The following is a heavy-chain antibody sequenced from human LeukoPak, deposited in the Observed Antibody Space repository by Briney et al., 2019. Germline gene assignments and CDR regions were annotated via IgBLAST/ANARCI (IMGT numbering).Heavy chain of an antibody. CDR3: ARDTYSTTWHEIRY. J-gene: IGHJ4*02. Sequence: PVRSLRLSCQASVFRFRTYVMHSGRRAPGKGPEWGGGISDDGGKKDYAESVNVRFTISRDNSKNTLYLQMTSLRAAETAVYYCARDTYSTTWHEIRYWGQGTLVTVSS. D-gene: IGHD2-2*01. V-gene: IGHV3-30*01. CDR2: ISDDGGKK. CDR1: VFRFRTYV.